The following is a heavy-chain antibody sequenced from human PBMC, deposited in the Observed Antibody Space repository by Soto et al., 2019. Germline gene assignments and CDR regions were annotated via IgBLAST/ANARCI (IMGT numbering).Heavy chain of an antibody. V-gene: IGHV1-46*03. CDR2: INPSGGST. CDR3: ARDIGPSSGTTVTGYFDY. D-gene: IGHD4-17*01. J-gene: IGHJ4*02. CDR1: GYTFTSYY. Sequence: QVQLVQSGAEVKKPGASVKVSCKASGYTFTSYYMHWVRQAPGQGLEWMGIINPSGGSTSYAQKFQGRVTMTRDTSTSTVYMELSSLRSEDTAVYYCARDIGPSSGTTVTGYFDYWGQGTLVTVSS.